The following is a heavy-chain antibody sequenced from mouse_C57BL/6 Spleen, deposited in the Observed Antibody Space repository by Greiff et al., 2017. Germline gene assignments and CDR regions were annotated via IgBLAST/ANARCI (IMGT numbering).Heavy chain of an antibody. CDR1: GYTFTDYY. V-gene: IGHV1-26*01. CDR3: ARFEAY. J-gene: IGHJ3*01. Sequence: VQLKQSGPELVKPGASVKISCKASGYTFTDYYMNWVKQSHGKSLEWIGDINPNNGGTSYNQKFKGKATLTVDKSSSTAYMELRSLTSEDSAVYYCARFEAYWGQGTLVTVSA. CDR2: INPNNGGT.